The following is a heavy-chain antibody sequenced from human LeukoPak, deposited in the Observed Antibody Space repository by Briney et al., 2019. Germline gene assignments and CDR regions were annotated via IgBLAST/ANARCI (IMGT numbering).Heavy chain of an antibody. CDR3: ASKVVGSNSWYYFDY. CDR1: GFTFSTYA. J-gene: IGHJ4*02. Sequence: PGGSLRLSCAASGFTFSTYAMHWVRQAPGKGLEWVAVISYDGSNKYYADSVKGRFTISRDNSKNTLYLQMNTLRAEDTAVYYCASKVVGSNSWYYFDYWGQGTLVTVSS. V-gene: IGHV3-30*04. D-gene: IGHD6-13*01. CDR2: ISYDGSNK.